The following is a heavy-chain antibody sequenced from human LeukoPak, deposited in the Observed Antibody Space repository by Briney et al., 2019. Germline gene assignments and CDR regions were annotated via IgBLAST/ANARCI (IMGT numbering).Heavy chain of an antibody. CDR3: ARSHDHLWGNYPDY. D-gene: IGHD3-16*02. CDR2: IHHDGRI. J-gene: IGHJ4*02. V-gene: IGHV4-34*01. Sequence: SETLSLTCAVYGGSFSGYYWSWIRQPPGKGLEWIGEIHHDGRINYNPSLKSRVTLSVDKSKNQFSLRLNSVTAADTAMYYCARSHDHLWGNYPDYWGQGTLVTVSS. CDR1: GGSFSGYY.